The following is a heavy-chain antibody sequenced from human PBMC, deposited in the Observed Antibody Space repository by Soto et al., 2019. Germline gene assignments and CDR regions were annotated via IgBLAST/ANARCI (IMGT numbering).Heavy chain of an antibody. CDR1: GFTFSSYG. Sequence: QVQLVESGGGVVQPGRSLRLSCAASGFTFSSYGMHWVRQAPGKGLEWVAVISYDGSNKYYADSVKGRFTISRDNSKNTLYLKMNSLRAEDTAVYYCATSGGGLYYYGMDVWGQGTTVTVSS. V-gene: IGHV3-30*03. D-gene: IGHD5-12*01. CDR3: ATSGGGLYYYGMDV. CDR2: ISYDGSNK. J-gene: IGHJ6*02.